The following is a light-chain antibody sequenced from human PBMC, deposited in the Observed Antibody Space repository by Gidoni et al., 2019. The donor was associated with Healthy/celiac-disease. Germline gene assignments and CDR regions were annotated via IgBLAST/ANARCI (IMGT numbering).Light chain of an antibody. V-gene: IGLV2-11*01. CDR2: DVS. CDR1: SSDVGGYNY. CDR3: CSYAGSYTLRV. Sequence: QSALTQPRPVSGSPGQPVTIPCTGTSSDVGGYNYVSWYQQHPGKAPKLMIYDVSKRPSGVPDRFSGSKSGNTASLTISGLQAEDEADYYCCSYAGSYTLRVFGGGTKLTVL. J-gene: IGLJ3*02.